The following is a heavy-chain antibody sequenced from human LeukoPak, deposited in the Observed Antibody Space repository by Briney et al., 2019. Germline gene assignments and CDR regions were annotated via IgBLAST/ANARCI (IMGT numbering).Heavy chain of an antibody. V-gene: IGHV1-2*02. D-gene: IGHD2-2*01. CDR3: ARVWVVVPAAIENAFDI. CDR2: INPNSGGT. J-gene: IGHJ3*02. Sequence: ASVKVSCKASGYTFTGYYMHWVRQAPGQGLEWMGWINPNSGGTNYAQKFQGRVTMTRDTSISTAYMELSRLRSDDTAVYYCARVWVVVPAAIENAFDIWSQGTMVTVSS. CDR1: GYTFTGYY.